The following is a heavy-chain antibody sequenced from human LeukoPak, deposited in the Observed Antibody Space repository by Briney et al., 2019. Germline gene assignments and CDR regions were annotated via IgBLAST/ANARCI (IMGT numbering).Heavy chain of an antibody. CDR2: IIPIFGTA. D-gene: IGHD4-17*01. Sequence: SVKVSCKASGGTFSGYAISWVRQAPGQGLEWMGGIIPIFGTANYAQKFQGRVTITTDESTSTAYMELSSLRSEDTAVYYCARVGGIMTTVSPFDYWGQGTLVTVSS. CDR3: ARVGGIMTTVSPFDY. J-gene: IGHJ4*02. V-gene: IGHV1-69*05. CDR1: GGTFSGYA.